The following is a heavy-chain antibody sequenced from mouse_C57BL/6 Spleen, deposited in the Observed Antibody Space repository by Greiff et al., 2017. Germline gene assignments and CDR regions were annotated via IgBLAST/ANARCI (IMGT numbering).Heavy chain of an antibody. CDR3: ATYYSNYDYYFDY. Sequence: QVQLKQPGAELVKPGASVKMSCKASGYTFTSYWITWVKQRPGQGLEWIGDIYPGSGSTNYNEKFKSKATLTVDTSSSTAYMQLSSLTSEDSAVYYCATYYSNYDYYFDYWGQGTTLTVSS. J-gene: IGHJ2*01. CDR2: IYPGSGST. D-gene: IGHD2-5*01. V-gene: IGHV1-55*01. CDR1: GYTFTSYW.